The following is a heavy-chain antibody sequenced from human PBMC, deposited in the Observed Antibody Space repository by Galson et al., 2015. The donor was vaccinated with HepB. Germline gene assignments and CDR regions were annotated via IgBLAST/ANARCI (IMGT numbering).Heavy chain of an antibody. CDR1: GYSFTSYW. J-gene: IGHJ5*02. CDR3: ARLRIAAAGTKSWFDP. D-gene: IGHD6-13*01. Sequence: QSGAEVKKPGESLKISCKGSGYSFTSYWIGWVRQMPGKGLEWMGIIYPGDSDTRYSPSFQGQVTISADKSISTAYLQWSSLKASDTAMYYCARLRIAAAGTKSWFDPWGQGTLVTVSS. V-gene: IGHV5-51*01. CDR2: IYPGDSDT.